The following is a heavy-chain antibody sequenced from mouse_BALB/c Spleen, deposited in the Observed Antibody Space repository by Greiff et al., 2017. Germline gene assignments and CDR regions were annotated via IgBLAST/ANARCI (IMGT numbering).Heavy chain of an antibody. V-gene: IGHV5-12-2*01. CDR1: GFTFSSYT. Sequence: EVKVVESGGGLVQPGGSLKLSCAASGFTFSSYTMSWVRQTPEQRLEWVAYISNGGGSTYYPDTVKGQFTISRDNAKNTLYLQMSSLKSEDTAMYYCARGGNYGAWFAYWGQGTLVTVSA. D-gene: IGHD2-1*01. CDR2: ISNGGGST. CDR3: ARGGNYGAWFAY. J-gene: IGHJ3*01.